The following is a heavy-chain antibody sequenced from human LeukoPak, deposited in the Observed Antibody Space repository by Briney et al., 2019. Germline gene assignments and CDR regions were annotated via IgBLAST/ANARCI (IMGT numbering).Heavy chain of an antibody. D-gene: IGHD5-18*01. V-gene: IGHV3-21*01. J-gene: IGHJ4*02. CDR2: ISSSSSYI. CDR3: ARVRDTSMVDSFDS. Sequence: GGSLRLSCAASGFTFNSYSMNWVRQAPGKGLEWDSSISSSSSYIYYADSVKGRFTISRDNAKNSLYLQMNSLRAEDTAVYYCARVRDTSMVDSFDSWGQGTLVTVSS. CDR1: GFTFNSYS.